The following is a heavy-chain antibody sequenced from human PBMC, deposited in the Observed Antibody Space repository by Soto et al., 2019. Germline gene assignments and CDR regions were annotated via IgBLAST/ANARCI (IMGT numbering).Heavy chain of an antibody. D-gene: IGHD2-2*01. CDR3: AREKPRNVAIVPGATYGMDV. CDR1: GFTFNNYA. CDR2: ISNDGGNK. Sequence: GESLKISCAASGFTFNNYAMHWVRQAPGKGLEWVAAISNDGGNKYYADSVKGLFTISRDNSENTLYLQMISLRTEDTAVYYCAREKPRNVAIVPGATYGMDVWGQGTRVTVSS. V-gene: IGHV3-30-3*01. J-gene: IGHJ6*02.